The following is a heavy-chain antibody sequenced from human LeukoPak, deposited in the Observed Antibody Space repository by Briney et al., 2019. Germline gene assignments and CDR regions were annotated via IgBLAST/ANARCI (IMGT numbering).Heavy chain of an antibody. V-gene: IGHV3-48*01. CDR3: ARDPGLIVAVVTAYFDY. Sequence: AGGSLRLSCAASGFTFSSYSMNWVRQAPGKGLEWVSYISSSSSTIYYADSVKGRFTISRDNSKNTLYLQMNSLRPEDTAVYYCARDPGLIVAVVTAYFDYWGQGTLVTVSS. CDR1: GFTFSSYS. CDR2: ISSSSSTI. J-gene: IGHJ4*02. D-gene: IGHD2-15*01.